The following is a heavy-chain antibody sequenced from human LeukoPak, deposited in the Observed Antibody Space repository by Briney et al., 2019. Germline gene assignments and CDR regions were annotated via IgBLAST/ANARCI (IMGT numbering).Heavy chain of an antibody. V-gene: IGHV3-23*01. D-gene: IGHD1-1*01. CDR1: GFTFSSYA. J-gene: IGHJ4*02. CDR3: AKDLQLERREDY. Sequence: PGGSLRLSCAASGFTFSSYAMSWVRQAPGKGLEWVSAISGSGGSTYYADSVKGRFTTSRDNSKNTLYLQMNSLRAEDTAVYYCAKDLQLERREDYWGQGTLVTVSS. CDR2: ISGSGGST.